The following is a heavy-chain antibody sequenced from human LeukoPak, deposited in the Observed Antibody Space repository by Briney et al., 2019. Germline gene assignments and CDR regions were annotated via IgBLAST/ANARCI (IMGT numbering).Heavy chain of an antibody. D-gene: IGHD3-3*01. V-gene: IGHV3-23*01. CDR3: ARPYYDFWSGYYPY. J-gene: IGHJ4*02. Sequence: PGGSLRLSCAASGFTFSSYAMSWVRQAPGKGLEWVSAISGSGGSTYYADSVKGRFTISRDNSKNTLYLQMNSLRAEDTAVYYCARPYYDFWSGYYPYWGQGTLVTVAS. CDR2: ISGSGGST. CDR1: GFTFSSYA.